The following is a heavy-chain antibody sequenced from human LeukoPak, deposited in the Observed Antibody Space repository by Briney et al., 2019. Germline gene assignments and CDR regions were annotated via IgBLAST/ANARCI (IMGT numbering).Heavy chain of an antibody. CDR3: AEATGDDSGNYYAY. V-gene: IGHV3-23*01. CDR1: GFTFNSYA. D-gene: IGHD3-22*01. Sequence: GGSLRLSCAASGFTFNSYAMSWVRQAPGKGPEWVSAISGSGRYTYFADSVKGRFTISRDNSKNTVYLQMSSLKAEDTAVYYCAEATGDDSGNYYAYWGQGTLVTVSS. CDR2: ISGSGRYT. J-gene: IGHJ4*02.